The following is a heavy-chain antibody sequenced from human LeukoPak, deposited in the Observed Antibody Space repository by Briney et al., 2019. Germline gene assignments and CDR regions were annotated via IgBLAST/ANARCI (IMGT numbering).Heavy chain of an antibody. J-gene: IGHJ6*03. CDR3: AKGYSSSWASSSYYYYYMDV. CDR2: IYSGGST. Sequence: GGSLRLSCAASGFTVSSNYMSWVRQAPGKGLEWVSVIYSGGSTYYADSVKGRFTISRDNSKNTLYLQMNSLRAEDTAVYYCAKGYSSSWASSSYYYYYMDVWGKGTTVTISS. CDR1: GFTVSSNY. D-gene: IGHD6-13*01. V-gene: IGHV3-53*01.